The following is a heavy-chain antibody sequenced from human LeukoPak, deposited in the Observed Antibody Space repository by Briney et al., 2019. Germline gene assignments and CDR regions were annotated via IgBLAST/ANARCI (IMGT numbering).Heavy chain of an antibody. CDR2: IYYSGTT. CDR3: ARHAYDTRNWFDP. V-gene: IGHV4-39*01. CDR1: GGSVSSYY. Sequence: KPSETLSLTCTVSGGSVSSYYWAWIRQPPGKVLEWIGSIYYSGTTYYNPSLKSRVTISVDTSKNQFSLRLNSVTAADTALYYCARHAYDTRNWFDPWGQGTLVTVSS. J-gene: IGHJ5*02. D-gene: IGHD3-22*01.